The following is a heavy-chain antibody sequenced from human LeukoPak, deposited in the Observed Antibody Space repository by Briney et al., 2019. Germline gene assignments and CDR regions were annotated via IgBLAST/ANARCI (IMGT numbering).Heavy chain of an antibody. CDR3: ARVVVAAADAFDI. V-gene: IGHV4-34*01. J-gene: IGHJ3*02. CDR1: GGSFSGYY. CDR2: ISHSGST. D-gene: IGHD2-15*01. Sequence: SETLSLTCAVYGGSFSGYYWSWIRQPPGKGLEWIGEISHSGSTNYNPSLKSRVTISVDTSKNQFSLKLSSVTAADTAEYYCARVVVAAADAFDIWGQGTMVTVSS.